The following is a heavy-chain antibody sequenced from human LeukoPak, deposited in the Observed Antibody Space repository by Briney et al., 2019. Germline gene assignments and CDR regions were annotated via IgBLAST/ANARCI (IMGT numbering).Heavy chain of an antibody. D-gene: IGHD2-15*01. V-gene: IGHV3-23*01. CDR2: ISVSGNT. CDR1: GFTFSSYW. J-gene: IGHJ4*02. Sequence: PGGSLRLSCAASGFTFSSYWMSWVRQGPGKGLEWVSAISVSGNTYHADSVKGRFTISRDSSKNTLYLQMNSLRAEDAAVYYCAKAPVTTCSGAYCYPFDYWGQGTLVTVSS. CDR3: AKAPVTTCSGAYCYPFDY.